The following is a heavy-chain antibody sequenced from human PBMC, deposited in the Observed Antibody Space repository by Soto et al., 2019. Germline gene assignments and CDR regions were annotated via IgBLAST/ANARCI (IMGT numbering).Heavy chain of an antibody. J-gene: IGHJ5*02. CDR1: GGSISSYY. CDR3: ARDAGITGTTSFDP. Sequence: PSETLSLTCTVSGGSISSYYWSWIRQPPGKGLEWIGYIYYSGSTNYNPSLKSRVTISVDTSKNQFSLKLSSVTAADTAVYYCARDAGITGTTSFDPWGQGTLVTVSS. CDR2: IYYSGST. D-gene: IGHD1-20*01. V-gene: IGHV4-59*01.